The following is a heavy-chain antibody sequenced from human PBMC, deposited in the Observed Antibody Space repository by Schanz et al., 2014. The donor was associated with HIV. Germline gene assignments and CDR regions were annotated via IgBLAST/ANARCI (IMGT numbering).Heavy chain of an antibody. V-gene: IGHV3-23*01. CDR3: AKTSITLGMDV. J-gene: IGHJ6*02. Sequence: EVQLLESGGGLVQPGGSLRLTCAASGLTFSGSAMNWVRQAPGKGPEWVSAISGSGGGTFYAGSVKGRFTISRDNSKNMLYLQMTSLRVEDTAIYYCAKTSITLGMDVWGQGTTVTVSS. CDR1: GLTFSGSA. D-gene: IGHD1-20*01. CDR2: ISGSGGGT.